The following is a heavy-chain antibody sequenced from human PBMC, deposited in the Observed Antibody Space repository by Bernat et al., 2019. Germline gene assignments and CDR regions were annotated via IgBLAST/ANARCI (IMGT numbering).Heavy chain of an antibody. CDR1: GYSFTSYW. CDR3: ATFGGDSNAEYFQH. Sequence: EVQLVQSGAEVKKPGESLKISCKGSGYSFTSYWIGWVRQMPGKGLEWMGSIYPGDTDTRYSPSFQGQVTNSADKSISTAYQKWSGLEAADTTMYYCATFGGDSNAEYFQHWGQGTLVTVSS. J-gene: IGHJ1*01. CDR2: IYPGDTDT. D-gene: IGHD4-23*01. V-gene: IGHV5-51*01.